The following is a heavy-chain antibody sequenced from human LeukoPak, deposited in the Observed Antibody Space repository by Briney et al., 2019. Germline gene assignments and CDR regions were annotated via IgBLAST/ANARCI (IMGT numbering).Heavy chain of an antibody. CDR3: ARNTYCGGDCHSSPFDY. Sequence: PSETLSLTCTVSGGSISSYYWSWIRQPPGKGLEWIGYIYYSGSTNYNPSLKSRVTISVDTSKNQFSLKLSSVTAADTAVYYCARNTYCGGDCHSSPFDYWGQGTLVTVSS. CDR2: IYYSGST. CDR1: GGSISSYY. D-gene: IGHD2-21*02. V-gene: IGHV4-59*01. J-gene: IGHJ4*02.